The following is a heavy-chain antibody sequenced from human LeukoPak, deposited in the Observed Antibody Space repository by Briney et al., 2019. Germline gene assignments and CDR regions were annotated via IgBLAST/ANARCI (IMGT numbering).Heavy chain of an antibody. CDR1: GGSFSGYY. Sequence: SETLSLTCAVYGGSFSGYYWSWIRQPPGKGLEWIGEINHSGSTNYNPSLKSRVTISVDTSKNQFSLKLSSVTAADTAVYYCARLTYSNNWYFRRGLDNWFDPWGQGTLVTVSS. CDR3: ARLTYSNNWYFRRGLDNWFDP. D-gene: IGHD6-13*01. J-gene: IGHJ5*02. V-gene: IGHV4-34*01. CDR2: INHSGST.